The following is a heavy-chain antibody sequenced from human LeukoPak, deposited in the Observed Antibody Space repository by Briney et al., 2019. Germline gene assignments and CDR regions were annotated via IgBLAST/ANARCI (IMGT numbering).Heavy chain of an antibody. Sequence: GASLRLSCAGSGFTFRTYAMGWVRQAPGKGLEGVSSINSGGDDTYYADSVKGRFTIARDNFKNTLYLQMNRLGAEDTAVYYCVKPPRLSIIRGEGMDVWGQGTTVTVSS. CDR2: INSGGDDT. D-gene: IGHD3-10*01. CDR3: VKPPRLSIIRGEGMDV. V-gene: IGHV3-23*01. CDR1: GFTFRTYA. J-gene: IGHJ6*02.